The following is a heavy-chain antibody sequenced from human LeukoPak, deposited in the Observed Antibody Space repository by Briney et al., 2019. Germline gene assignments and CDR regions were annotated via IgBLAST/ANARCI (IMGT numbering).Heavy chain of an antibody. V-gene: IGHV4-4*09. CDR1: GGPISSYY. D-gene: IGHD4-23*01. CDR3: ARNYGGKGYYYYYMDV. Sequence: SETLSLTCTVSGGPISSYYWSWIRQPPGKGREWLEYIYTSGSPNYNPSLKSRVIISVDTSKNQFSLKLSSVTAADTAVYYCARNYGGKGYYYYYMDVWGKGTTVTVSS. J-gene: IGHJ6*03. CDR2: IYTSGSP.